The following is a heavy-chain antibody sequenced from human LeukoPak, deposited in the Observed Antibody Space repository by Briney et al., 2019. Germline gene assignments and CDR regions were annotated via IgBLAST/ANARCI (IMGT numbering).Heavy chain of an antibody. D-gene: IGHD5-18*01. V-gene: IGHV1-8*01. CDR1: GYTFTSYD. Sequence: ASVKVSCKASGYTFTSYDINWVRQATGQGLEWMGWMNPNSGNTGYAQKFQGRVTMTRNTSISTAYMELSSLRSEDTAVYYCATKVLRSGYTYGFGNYWGQGTLVTVSS. J-gene: IGHJ4*02. CDR2: MNPNSGNT. CDR3: ATKVLRSGYTYGFGNY.